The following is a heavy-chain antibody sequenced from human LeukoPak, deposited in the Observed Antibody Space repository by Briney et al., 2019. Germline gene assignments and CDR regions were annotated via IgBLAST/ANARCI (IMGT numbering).Heavy chain of an antibody. CDR1: RYTFTGYY. CDR3: ARGGTIFGVVLGGPGANYYYYGMDV. Sequence: ASVKVSCKASRYTFTGYYMHWVRQAPGQGLEWMGWINPNSGGTNYAQKFQGRVTMTRDTSISTAYMELSRLRSDDTAVYYCARGGTIFGVVLGGPGANYYYYGMDVWGQGTTVTVSS. CDR2: INPNSGGT. D-gene: IGHD3-3*01. J-gene: IGHJ6*02. V-gene: IGHV1-2*02.